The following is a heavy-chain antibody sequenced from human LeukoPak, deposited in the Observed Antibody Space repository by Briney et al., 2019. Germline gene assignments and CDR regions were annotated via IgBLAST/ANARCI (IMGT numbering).Heavy chain of an antibody. CDR3: AREYCSGGRCQYYFDY. Sequence: TGGSLRLSCAASGFTFSSYAMHWVRQAPGKGLEYVSGISSDGGSPFHVNSVKGRFTISRDNSKDTLYLQMGSPRAEDMAVYYCAREYCSGGRCQYYFDYWGQGTLVTVSS. D-gene: IGHD2-15*01. CDR2: ISSDGGSP. CDR1: GFTFSSYA. J-gene: IGHJ4*02. V-gene: IGHV3-64*01.